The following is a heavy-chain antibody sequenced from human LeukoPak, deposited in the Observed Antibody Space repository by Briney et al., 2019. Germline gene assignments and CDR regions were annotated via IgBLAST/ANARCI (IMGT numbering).Heavy chain of an antibody. D-gene: IGHD6-13*01. Sequence: PGGSLRLSCAASGFTFSSYSMNWVRQAPGKGLEWVSSICSSSTYIYYADSVKGRFTISRDNAKNSLFLQMNSLRAEDTAVYYCASSLAVAGTGGSFDPWGQGNLVTVSS. CDR3: ASSLAVAGTGGSFDP. CDR2: ICSSSTYI. V-gene: IGHV3-21*01. J-gene: IGHJ5*02. CDR1: GFTFSSYS.